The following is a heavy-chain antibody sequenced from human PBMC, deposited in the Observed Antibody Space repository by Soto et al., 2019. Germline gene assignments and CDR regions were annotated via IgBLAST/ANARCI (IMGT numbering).Heavy chain of an antibody. CDR3: AREAPYCSSTSCSFDF. Sequence: GGSMRLSCSASGFTFRSYSMNWVRQAPGKGLEWVSSISSSSSYIYYADSVKGRFTISRDNAKNSLYLQMNSLRAEDTAVYYCAREAPYCSSTSCSFDFWGQGTLVTVSS. V-gene: IGHV3-21*01. J-gene: IGHJ4*02. D-gene: IGHD2-2*01. CDR2: ISSSSSYI. CDR1: GFTFRSYS.